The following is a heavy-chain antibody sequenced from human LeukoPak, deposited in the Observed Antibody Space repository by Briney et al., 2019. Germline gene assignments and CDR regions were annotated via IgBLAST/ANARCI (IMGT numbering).Heavy chain of an antibody. D-gene: IGHD1-26*01. Sequence: PGESLRLSCAASGFTFSTSTMNWVRQAPGKGLEWMSSISGSSNKIYYADSVRGRFTISRDNAKNSLYLQMNSLRTEDTALYYCAKRPPVGSGQGLDYWGQGTLVTVSS. CDR2: ISGSSNKI. CDR3: AKRPPVGSGQGLDY. V-gene: IGHV3-21*04. J-gene: IGHJ4*02. CDR1: GFTFSTST.